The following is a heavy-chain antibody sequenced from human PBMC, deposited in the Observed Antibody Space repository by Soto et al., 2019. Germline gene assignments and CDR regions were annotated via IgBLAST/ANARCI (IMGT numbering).Heavy chain of an antibody. J-gene: IGHJ4*02. V-gene: IGHV4-34*01. CDR1: GGSFSGYY. CDR3: ARVYRLVDTAMVNGFDY. D-gene: IGHD5-18*01. CDR2: INHSGST. Sequence: SETLSLTCAVYGGSFSGYYWSWIRQPPGKGLEWIGEINHSGSTNYNPSLKSRATISVDTSKNQFSLKLSSVTAADTAVYYCARVYRLVDTAMVNGFDYWGQGTLVTVSS.